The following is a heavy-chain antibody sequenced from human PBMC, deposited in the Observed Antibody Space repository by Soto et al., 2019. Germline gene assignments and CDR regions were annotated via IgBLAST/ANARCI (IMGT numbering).Heavy chain of an antibody. CDR3: ARAPPYYYDSSGYRRTRGAEYCQH. V-gene: IGHV3-53*02. CDR2: IYSGGST. J-gene: IGHJ1*01. CDR1: GFTVSSNY. Sequence: EVQLVETGGGLIQPGGSLRLSCAASGFTVSSNYMSWVRQAPGKGLEWVSVIYSGGSTYYADSVKGRFTISRDNSKNTLYLQMNRLRAEDTAVYYCARAPPYYYDSSGYRRTRGAEYCQHWGQGTLVTVSS. D-gene: IGHD3-22*01.